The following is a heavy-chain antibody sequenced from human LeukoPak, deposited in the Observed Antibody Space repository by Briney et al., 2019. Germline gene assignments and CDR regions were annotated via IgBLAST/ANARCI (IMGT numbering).Heavy chain of an antibody. J-gene: IGHJ6*02. CDR2: INHSGST. D-gene: IGHD3-3*01. CDR3: AREPKLRFLEWTLREHGMDV. Sequence: SETLSLTCAVYGGSFSGYYWSWIRQPPGKGLEWIGEINHSGSTNYNPSLKSRVTISVDTSKNQFSLKLSSVTAADTAVYYCAREPKLRFLEWTLREHGMDVWGQGTTVTVS. CDR1: GGSFSGYY. V-gene: IGHV4-34*01.